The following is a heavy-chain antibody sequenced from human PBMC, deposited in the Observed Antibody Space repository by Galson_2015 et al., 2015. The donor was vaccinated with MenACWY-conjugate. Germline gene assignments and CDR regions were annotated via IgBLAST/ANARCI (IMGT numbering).Heavy chain of an antibody. Sequence: TLSLTCAVSGGSISSSNWWSWVRQPPGKGLEWIGEIYHSGSTNYNPSLKSRVSISVDKSKNQFSLKLSSVTAADTAVYYCARRGPGSDFWSGYYSFDYWGQGALVTVSS. J-gene: IGHJ4*01. CDR1: GGSISSSNW. V-gene: IGHV4-4*02. CDR3: ARRGPGSDFWSGYYSFDY. CDR2: IYHSGST. D-gene: IGHD3-3*01.